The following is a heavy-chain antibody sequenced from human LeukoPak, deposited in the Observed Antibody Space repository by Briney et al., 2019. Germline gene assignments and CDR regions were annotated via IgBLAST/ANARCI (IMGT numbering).Heavy chain of an antibody. Sequence: SSQTLSLTCTVSGGSISSGGYYWSWIRQHPGKGLEWIGYIYYSGSTYYNPSLKSRVTISVDTSKNQFSLKLSSVTAADTAVYYCARVQKGRYDFWSGYFRTDDYYYYYYYMDVWGKGTTVTVSS. CDR3: ARVQKGRYDFWSGYFRTDDYYYYYYYMDV. CDR2: IYYSGST. V-gene: IGHV4-31*03. D-gene: IGHD3-3*01. CDR1: GGSISSGGYY. J-gene: IGHJ6*03.